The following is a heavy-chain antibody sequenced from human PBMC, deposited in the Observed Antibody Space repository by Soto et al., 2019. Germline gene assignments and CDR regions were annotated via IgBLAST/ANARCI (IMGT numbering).Heavy chain of an antibody. CDR3: ERETSPLGTFDF. CDR1: GFSFSAYP. V-gene: IGHV3-30-3*01. J-gene: IGHJ4*02. Sequence: QVQLVESGGGVVQPGRSLRLSCEASGFSFSAYPIHWVRQAPGQGLEWVAVISHDETTKYFADSVKGRFTISRDNSQNTLFLQMNSLKPEDTAVYYCERETSPLGTFDFWGQGTLVTASS. CDR2: ISHDETTK. D-gene: IGHD1-1*01.